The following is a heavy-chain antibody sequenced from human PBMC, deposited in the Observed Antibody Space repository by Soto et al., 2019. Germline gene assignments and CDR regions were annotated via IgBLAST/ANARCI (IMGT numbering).Heavy chain of an antibody. Sequence: DVQLLESGGDLVQPGGSLRLSCAASGFIFSNYAMSWVRQAPGKGLEWVSLIRGSGGPTNYADSVKGRFTVSRDNSKSILLLQMNSLRPEDTAVYYCVKDFRVGYDWTHDWGQGTLVTVSS. V-gene: IGHV3-23*01. CDR2: IRGSGGPT. CDR1: GFIFSNYA. D-gene: IGHD5-12*01. CDR3: VKDFRVGYDWTHD. J-gene: IGHJ4*02.